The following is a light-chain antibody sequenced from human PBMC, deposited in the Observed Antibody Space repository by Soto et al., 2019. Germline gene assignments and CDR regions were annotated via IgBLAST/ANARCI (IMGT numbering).Light chain of an antibody. V-gene: IGLV2-23*01. CDR2: EGS. Sequence: QSVLTQPASVSGSPGQSITISCTGTSSDVGSYNLVSWYRQHPGKAPKLMIYEGSKRPSGVSNRFSGSKSGNTASLTISGLQAEDEADYYCCSYAGSWVFGGGTKLTVL. CDR3: CSYAGSWV. J-gene: IGLJ3*02. CDR1: SSDVGSYNL.